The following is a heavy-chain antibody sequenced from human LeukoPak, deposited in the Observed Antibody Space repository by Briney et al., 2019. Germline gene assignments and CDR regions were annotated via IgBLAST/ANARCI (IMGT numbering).Heavy chain of an antibody. Sequence: ASVKVSCKASGYTFTSYAMHWVRQAPGRRLDWMGWINAGNGNTKYSQKFQGRVTITRDTSASTAYMELSSLRSEDTAVYYCARSSSGYSPTDYWGQGTLVTVSS. CDR2: INAGNGNT. CDR1: GYTFTSYA. J-gene: IGHJ4*02. D-gene: IGHD3-22*01. CDR3: ARSSSGYSPTDY. V-gene: IGHV1-3*01.